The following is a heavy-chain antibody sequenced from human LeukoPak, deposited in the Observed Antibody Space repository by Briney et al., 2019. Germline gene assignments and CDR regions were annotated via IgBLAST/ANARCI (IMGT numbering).Heavy chain of an antibody. Sequence: GGSLRLSCAASGFTFSSYGMSWVRQAPGKGLEWVSAISGSGGSTYYADSVKGRFTISRDNSKNTLYLQMNSLRAEDTAVYYCAKDGGIAAAGEYFDYWGQGTLVTVSS. D-gene: IGHD6-13*01. J-gene: IGHJ4*02. V-gene: IGHV3-23*01. CDR2: ISGSGGST. CDR3: AKDGGIAAAGEYFDY. CDR1: GFTFSSYG.